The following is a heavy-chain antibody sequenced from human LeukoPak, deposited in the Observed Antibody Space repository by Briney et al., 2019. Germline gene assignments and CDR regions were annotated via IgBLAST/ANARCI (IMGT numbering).Heavy chain of an antibody. J-gene: IGHJ4*02. V-gene: IGHV4-34*01. D-gene: IGHD1-26*01. CDR3: ARGIGTLHDY. CDR1: GGSFSGYY. CDR2: INHSGST. Sequence: SETLSLTCAVYGGSFSGYYWSWIRQPPGKGLEWIGEINHSGSTNYNPSLKSRVTISVDTSKNQFSLKLSSVTAADTAVYYCARGIGTLHDYWGQGTLVTVSS.